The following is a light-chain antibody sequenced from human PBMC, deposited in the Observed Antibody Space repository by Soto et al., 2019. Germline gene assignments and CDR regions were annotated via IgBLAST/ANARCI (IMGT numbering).Light chain of an antibody. CDR1: SSNVGSNT. V-gene: IGLV1-44*01. CDR3: AAWDDSLNAYV. Sequence: QSVLTQPPSASGTPGQRVTISCSGSSSNVGSNTVNWYQQLPGTAPKLLIYSNNQRPSGVPDRFSGSKSGTSASLAISGFQSVDESDYYCAAWDDSLNAYVFATGTKVTVL. J-gene: IGLJ1*01. CDR2: SNN.